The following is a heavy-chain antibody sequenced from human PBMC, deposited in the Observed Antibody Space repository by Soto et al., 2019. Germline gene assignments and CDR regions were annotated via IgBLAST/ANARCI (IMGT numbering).Heavy chain of an antibody. J-gene: IGHJ3*02. CDR1: GFTFSSYA. D-gene: IGHD3-10*01. CDR2: ISYDGSNK. CDR3: ARDRSRVRGVINAFDI. Sequence: GGSLRLSCAASGFTFSSYAMHWVRQAPGKGLEWVAVISYDGSNKYYADSVKGRFTISRDNSKNTLYLQMNSLRAEDTAGYYCARDRSRVRGVINAFDIWGQGTMVTVSS. V-gene: IGHV3-30-3*01.